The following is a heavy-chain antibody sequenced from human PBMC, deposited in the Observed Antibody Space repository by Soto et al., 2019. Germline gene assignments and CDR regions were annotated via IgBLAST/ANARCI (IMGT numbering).Heavy chain of an antibody. D-gene: IGHD1-7*01. V-gene: IGHV1-18*01. CDR1: GYTFTNYG. CDR3: ARATTELRDCYYGMDA. Sequence: QVQLVQSGAEVKKPGASVKVSCKTSGYTFTNYGVSWVRQAPGQGLEWMGWISTYNANANYQQKLQGRVTMTTDISTSTAYMELRNLRSDDTAVYYCARATTELRDCYYGMDAWGQGTTVAVSS. J-gene: IGHJ6*02. CDR2: ISTYNANA.